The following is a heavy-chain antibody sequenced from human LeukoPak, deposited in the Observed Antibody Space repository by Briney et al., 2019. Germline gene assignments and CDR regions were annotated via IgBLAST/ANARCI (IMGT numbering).Heavy chain of an antibody. CDR2: IYSGGST. CDR3: ARLLLGYDSSGYQNDD. CDR1: GFTVSRNY. V-gene: IGHV3-66*01. D-gene: IGHD3-22*01. Sequence: PGGSLRLSCAASGFTVSRNYMSWVRQAPGKGLEWVSVIYSGGSTYYADSVKGRFTISRDNSKNTLYLQMNSLRAEDTAVYYCARLLLGYDSSGYQNDDWGQGTLVTVSS. J-gene: IGHJ4*02.